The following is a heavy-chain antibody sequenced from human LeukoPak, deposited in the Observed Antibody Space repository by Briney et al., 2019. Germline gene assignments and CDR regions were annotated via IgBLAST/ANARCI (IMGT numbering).Heavy chain of an antibody. CDR2: IYYSGST. CDR3: ARNKDYGTVFDY. D-gene: IGHD4-17*01. Sequence: SETLSLTCTVSGGSISSGDYYWSWIRQPPGKGLEWIGYIYYSGSTYYNPSLKSRVTISVDTSKNQFSLRLSSVTAADTAVYYCARNKDYGTVFDYWGQGTLVTVSS. V-gene: IGHV4-30-4*08. CDR1: GGSISSGDYY. J-gene: IGHJ4*02.